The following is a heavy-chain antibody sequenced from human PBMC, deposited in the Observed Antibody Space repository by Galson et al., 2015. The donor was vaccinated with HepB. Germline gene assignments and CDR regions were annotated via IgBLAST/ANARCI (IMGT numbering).Heavy chain of an antibody. CDR1: GFTFSRYA. J-gene: IGHJ4*02. Sequence: SLRLSCAASGFTFSRYAMHWVRQAPGKGLEWVAVILHDGYNKYYADSVKGRFTISRDDSINTVYLQMNSLRGEDTAVYHCAKDQYHYGSGTYAASDYWGRGTLVTVSS. CDR2: ILHDGYNK. D-gene: IGHD3-10*01. CDR3: AKDQYHYGSGTYAASDY. V-gene: IGHV3-30*18.